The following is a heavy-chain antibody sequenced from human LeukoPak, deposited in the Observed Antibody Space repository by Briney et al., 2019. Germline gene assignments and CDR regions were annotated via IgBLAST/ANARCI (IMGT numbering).Heavy chain of an antibody. CDR2: ISYDGSNK. CDR3: TSAQGY. Sequence: GGSLRLSCAASGSTFSSYAMHWVRQAPGKGLEWVAVISYDGSNKYYADSVKGRFTISRDNSKNTLYLQMNSLRAEDTAVYYCTSAQGYWGQGTLVTVSS. CDR1: GSTFSSYA. J-gene: IGHJ4*02. V-gene: IGHV3-30-3*01.